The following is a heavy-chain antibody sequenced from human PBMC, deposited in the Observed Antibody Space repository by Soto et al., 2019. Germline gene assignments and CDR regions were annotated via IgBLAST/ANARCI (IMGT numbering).Heavy chain of an antibody. V-gene: IGHV3-30*18. CDR3: AKDHGDYEGGFDY. CDR2: ISYDGSNK. J-gene: IGHJ4*02. Sequence: QVQLVESGGGVVQPGRSLRLSCAASGFTFSSYGMHWVRQAPGKGLEWVAVISYDGSNKYYADSVKGRFTISRDNSKNTLYLQMNSLRAEDTAVYYCAKDHGDYEGGFDYWGQGTLVTVSS. D-gene: IGHD4-17*01. CDR1: GFTFSSYG.